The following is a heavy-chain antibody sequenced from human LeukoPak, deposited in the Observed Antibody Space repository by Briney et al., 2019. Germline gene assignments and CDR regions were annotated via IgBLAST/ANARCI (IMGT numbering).Heavy chain of an antibody. CDR2: ISYDGGNK. J-gene: IGHJ4*02. V-gene: IGHV3-30*18. CDR3: AKEENSRSSWYTGAY. D-gene: IGHD6-13*01. Sequence: GGSLRLSCAASGFTFSSYGMHWVRQAPGKGLEWVAVISYDGGNKYYADSVKGRFTISRDNSKNTLYLQMNSLRVEDTAVYYCAKEENSRSSWYTGAYWGQGTLVTVSS. CDR1: GFTFSSYG.